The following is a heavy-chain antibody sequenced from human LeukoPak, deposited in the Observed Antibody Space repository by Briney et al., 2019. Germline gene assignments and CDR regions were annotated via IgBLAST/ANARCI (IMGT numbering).Heavy chain of an antibody. CDR1: GGTFSSYA. J-gene: IGHJ4*02. D-gene: IGHD3-22*01. CDR3: AGESRPNYYDSSGYRFDY. V-gene: IGHV1-69*04. CDR2: IIPIFGIA. Sequence: SVKVSCKASGGTFSSYAISWVRQAAGQGLEWMGRIIPIFGIANYAQKFQGRVTITADKSTSTAYMELSSLRSEDTAVYYCAGESRPNYYDSSGYRFDYWGQGTLVTVSS.